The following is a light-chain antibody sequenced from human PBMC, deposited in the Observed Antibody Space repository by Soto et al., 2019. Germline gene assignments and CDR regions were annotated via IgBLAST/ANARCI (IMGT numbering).Light chain of an antibody. CDR3: SSYAGSKGV. J-gene: IGLJ3*02. CDR2: EVS. Sequence: QSALTQPPSASGSPGQSVTISCTGTSSDVGGYNYVSWYQQHPGKAPKLMIYEVSKRPSGVPDRFSGSKSGNTASLTVSGVQDEDEADYYCSSYAGSKGVFGGGTKLTVL. V-gene: IGLV2-8*01. CDR1: SSDVGGYNY.